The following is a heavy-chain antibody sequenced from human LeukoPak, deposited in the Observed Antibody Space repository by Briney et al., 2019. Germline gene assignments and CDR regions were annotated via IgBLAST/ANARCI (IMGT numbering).Heavy chain of an antibody. CDR3: AGTHFYPTPFDY. CDR1: GCSISSSSYY. Sequence: SETLSLTCTVSGCSISSSSYYWGCIRQPPGKGLESIGSIYYIRSTYYNPSLNSRVTLSVDTSKNQFSLKLSSVTAAATAVYYCAGTHFYPTPFDYWGQGTLVTVS. J-gene: IGHJ4*02. CDR2: IYYIRST. D-gene: IGHD2/OR15-2a*01. V-gene: IGHV4-39*07.